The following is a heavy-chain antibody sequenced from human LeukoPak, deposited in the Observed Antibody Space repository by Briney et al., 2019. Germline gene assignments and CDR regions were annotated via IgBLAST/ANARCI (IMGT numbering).Heavy chain of an antibody. D-gene: IGHD3-10*01. J-gene: IGHJ4*02. CDR1: GFTFNNYL. CDR2: LFTGGGRT. V-gene: IGHV3-23*01. Sequence: GGSLRLSCAASGFTFNNYLMSWVRQAPGKGLEWVSVLFTGGGRTLYADSVKGRFTISGDTSRTTLYLQMNGLRAEDTAVYYCAKECDYSPGHKFDLGGQGTLVTVSS. CDR3: AKECDYSPGHKFDL.